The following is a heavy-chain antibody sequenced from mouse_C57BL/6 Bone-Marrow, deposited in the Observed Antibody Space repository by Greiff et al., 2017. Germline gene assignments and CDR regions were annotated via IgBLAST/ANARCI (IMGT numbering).Heavy chain of an antibody. CDR1: GYTFTSYG. V-gene: IGHV1-81*01. Sequence: QVQLQQSGAELARPGASVKLSCKASGYTFTSYGISWVKQRTGQGLEWIGEIYPRSGNTYYNEKFKGKATLTADKSSSTAYMELRSLTSDDSAVYFCARGGLRLFAYWGQGTLVTVSA. D-gene: IGHD2-2*01. CDR3: ARGGLRLFAY. CDR2: IYPRSGNT. J-gene: IGHJ3*01.